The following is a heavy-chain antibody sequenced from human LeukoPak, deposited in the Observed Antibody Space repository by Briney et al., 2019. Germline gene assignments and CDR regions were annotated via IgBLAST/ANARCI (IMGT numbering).Heavy chain of an antibody. CDR1: GFTFSNYD. J-gene: IGHJ3*02. CDR2: TDTSGRYV. CDR3: ARGRSITLLRGVAMSDGFDI. D-gene: IGHD3-10*01. Sequence: GESLRLSCAASGFTFSNYDMNWVRQAPGKGLEWVSFTDTSGRYVYYGDSVKGRFTISRDNAKNLLFLQMNGLRAEDTALYYCARGRSITLLRGVAMSDGFDIWGQGAMVAVSS. V-gene: IGHV3-21*06.